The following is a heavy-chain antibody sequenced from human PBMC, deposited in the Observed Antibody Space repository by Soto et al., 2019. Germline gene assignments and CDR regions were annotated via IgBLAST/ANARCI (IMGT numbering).Heavy chain of an antibody. CDR2: IYYSGST. Sequence: SETLSLTCTVSGGSISSYYWSWIRQPPGKGLEWIGYIYYSGSTNYNPSLKSRVTISVDTSKNQFSLKLSSVTAADTAVYYCAASAIFGVVIPVSWFDPWGQGTLVTVSS. J-gene: IGHJ5*02. D-gene: IGHD3-3*01. CDR1: GGSISSYY. CDR3: AASAIFGVVIPVSWFDP. V-gene: IGHV4-59*01.